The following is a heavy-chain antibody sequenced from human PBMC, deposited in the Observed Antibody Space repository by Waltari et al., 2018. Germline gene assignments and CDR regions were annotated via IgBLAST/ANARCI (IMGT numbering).Heavy chain of an antibody. D-gene: IGHD1-26*01. CDR2: ISSSSSYI. CDR1: GFTFSSYS. V-gene: IGHV3-21*01. J-gene: IGHJ4*02. CDR3: ARGKGGATNPDY. Sequence: EVQLVESGGGLVKPGGSLRLSCAASGFTFSSYSMNWVRQAPGKGLECVSSISSSSSYIYYADSVKCRFTISRDNAKNSLYLQMNSLRAEDTAVYYCARGKGGATNPDYWGQGTLVTVSS.